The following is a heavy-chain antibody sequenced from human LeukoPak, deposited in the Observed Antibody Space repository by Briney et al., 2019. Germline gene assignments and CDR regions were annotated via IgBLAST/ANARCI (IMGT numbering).Heavy chain of an antibody. D-gene: IGHD1-1*01. Sequence: SLRLSCTASGFVFDDYAMHWVRQAPGKGLEWVSGISWNSGNIGYADSVKGRFTISRDNPGNVFYLQMDSLRAEDTAVYYCTRVAQSGPTGWFDRWGQGTLVTVSS. CDR2: ISWNSGNI. J-gene: IGHJ5*02. CDR1: GFVFDDYA. CDR3: TRVAQSGPTGWFDR. V-gene: IGHV3-9*01.